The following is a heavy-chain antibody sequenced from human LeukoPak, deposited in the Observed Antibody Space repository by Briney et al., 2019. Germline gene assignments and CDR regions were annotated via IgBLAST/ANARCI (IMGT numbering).Heavy chain of an antibody. J-gene: IGHJ4*02. CDR1: GYTFTGYY. V-gene: IGHV1-2*02. CDR2: INSNSGGT. CDR3: ARSLTSIAAGGPDY. Sequence: SVPVSCKASGYTFTGYYIHWVRQAPGQGLEWMGWINSNSGGTNSAQKFQGRVTMTRDTSISTAYLELSSLRSEDTAVYYCARSLTSIAAGGPDYWGQGT. D-gene: IGHD6-13*01.